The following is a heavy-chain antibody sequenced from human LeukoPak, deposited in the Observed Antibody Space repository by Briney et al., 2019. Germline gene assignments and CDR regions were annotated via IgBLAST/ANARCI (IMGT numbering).Heavy chain of an antibody. D-gene: IGHD6-19*01. V-gene: IGHV3-30-3*01. Sequence: GGSLSLSCAASGFTFSNYAMHWVRQAPGKGLEWVAVISYDGDNKFYADSVRGRVTISRDNSKNTLYLQVNSLRAEDTAVYYCARDIGIAVAGTRGGWGQGTLVTVSS. CDR3: ARDIGIAVAGTRGG. CDR1: GFTFSNYA. CDR2: ISYDGDNK. J-gene: IGHJ4*02.